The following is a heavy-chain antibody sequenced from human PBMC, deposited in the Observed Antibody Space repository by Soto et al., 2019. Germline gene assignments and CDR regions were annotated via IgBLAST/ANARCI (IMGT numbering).Heavy chain of an antibody. CDR3: AREVIVVVPAAILRNWFDP. V-gene: IGHV3-30-3*01. J-gene: IGHJ5*02. D-gene: IGHD2-2*02. CDR2: ISSDGSNK. Sequence: QVQLVESGGGVVQPGRSLRLSCAASGFTFSSYAMHWFRQAPGKGLEWVAVISSDGSNKYYADSVKGRFTISRDNSKNTLYLKMNSLRAEDTAVYYCAREVIVVVPAAILRNWFDPWGQGTLVTVSS. CDR1: GFTFSSYA.